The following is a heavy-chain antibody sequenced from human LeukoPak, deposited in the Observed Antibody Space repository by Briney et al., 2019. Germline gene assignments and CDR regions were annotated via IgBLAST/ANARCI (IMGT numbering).Heavy chain of an antibody. CDR2: IKSNIDGGTT. D-gene: IGHD3-3*01. J-gene: IGHJ4*02. V-gene: IGHV3-15*01. Sequence: GVSLRLSCAASGFGFTNAWMVWVRQPPGKGLEWVGRIKSNIDGGTTDFAAPVKGRFTISRDDLTRTLYLQMNSLKTEDTGVYYCTTDFSHFDFSSGYYSYWGQGSLVTVSS. CDR3: TTDFSHFDFSSGYYSY. CDR1: GFGFTNAW.